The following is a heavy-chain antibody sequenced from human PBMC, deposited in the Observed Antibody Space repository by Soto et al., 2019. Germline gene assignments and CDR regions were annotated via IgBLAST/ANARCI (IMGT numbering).Heavy chain of an antibody. CDR3: ARQYCSSTSCYDAFDI. CDR1: GFTFSSYS. D-gene: IGHD2-2*01. CDR2: ISSSSSTI. Sequence: GGSLRLSCAASGFTFSSYSMNWVRQAPGKGLEWVSYISSSSSTIYYADSVKDRFTISRDNAKNSLYLQMNSLRAEDTAVYYCARQYCSSTSCYDAFDIWGQGTMVTVSS. V-gene: IGHV3-48*04. J-gene: IGHJ3*02.